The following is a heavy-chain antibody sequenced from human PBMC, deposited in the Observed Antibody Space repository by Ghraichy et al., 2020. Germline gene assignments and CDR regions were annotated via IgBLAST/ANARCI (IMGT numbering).Heavy chain of an antibody. CDR2: ISGSGGST. CDR3: AKDCSGGSCYAGFFDY. J-gene: IGHJ4*02. V-gene: IGHV3-23*01. CDR1: GFTFSSYA. Sequence: GGSLRLSCAASGFTFSSYAMSWVRQAPGKGLEWVSAISGSGGSTYYADSVKGRFTISRDNSKNTLYLQMNSLRAEDTAVYYCAKDCSGGSCYAGFFDYWGQGTLVTVSS. D-gene: IGHD2-15*01.